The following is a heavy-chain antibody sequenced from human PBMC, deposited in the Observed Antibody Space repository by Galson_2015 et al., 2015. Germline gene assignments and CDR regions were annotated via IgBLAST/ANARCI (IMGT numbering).Heavy chain of an antibody. CDR3: AIKGDGGADY. J-gene: IGHJ4*02. CDR1: GGSFSVSY. Sequence: SEPLSLTCAVYGGSFSVSYWSWIRQSPGKGLEWIGEISDVGSTSSNPSLKSRVTISVETSKNQFPLKLSSVTAADTAVYYCAIKGDGGADYWGQGTLVTVSS. V-gene: IGHV4-34*01. CDR2: ISDVGST. D-gene: IGHD3-16*01.